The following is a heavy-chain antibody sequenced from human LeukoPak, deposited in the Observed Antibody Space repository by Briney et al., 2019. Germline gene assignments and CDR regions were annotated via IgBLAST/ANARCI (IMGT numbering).Heavy chain of an antibody. Sequence: GGSLRLSCAAPGFTFSSYAMSWVRQAPGKGLEWVSSISGNSGSTYYADSVKGRFTISRDNSKNTVYLQMNSLRAKDTAVYYCAKVSAWAMVGATYFDYWGQGTLVTVSS. V-gene: IGHV3-23*01. CDR1: GFTFSSYA. J-gene: IGHJ4*02. CDR3: AKVSAWAMVGATYFDY. CDR2: ISGNSGST. D-gene: IGHD1-26*01.